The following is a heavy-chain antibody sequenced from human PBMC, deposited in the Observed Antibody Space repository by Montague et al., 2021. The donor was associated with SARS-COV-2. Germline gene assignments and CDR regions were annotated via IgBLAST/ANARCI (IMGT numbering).Heavy chain of an antibody. CDR1: GFTFSSYW. D-gene: IGHD3-3*01. V-gene: IGHV3-7*01. CDR3: ARDSFWSGYYTDYYGMDV. J-gene: IGHJ6*02. CDR2: IKQDGSDK. Sequence: SLRLSCAASGFTFSSYWMSWVRQAPGKGLEWVANIKQDGSDKYYVDSVKGRFTISRDNAKNSLYLQMNSLRAEDTAVYYCARDSFWSGYYTDYYGMDVWGQGTTVTVSS.